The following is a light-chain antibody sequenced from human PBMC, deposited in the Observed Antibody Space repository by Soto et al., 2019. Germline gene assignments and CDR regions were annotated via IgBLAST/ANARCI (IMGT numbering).Light chain of an antibody. CDR3: QQYNTYSRT. CDR1: QGVTKC. Sequence: DIQMTQTHSSLSASVGDRFTITCRASQGVTKCLAWYQQKPGKAPKLLMFDASSLQSGVPSKFSGSGSGTEFSLTISSLQPEDVATYYCQQYNTYSRTFGQGTKVDIK. J-gene: IGKJ1*01. V-gene: IGKV1-5*01. CDR2: DAS.